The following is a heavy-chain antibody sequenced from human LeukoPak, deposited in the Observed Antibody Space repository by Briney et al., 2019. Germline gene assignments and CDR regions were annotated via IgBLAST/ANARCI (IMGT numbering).Heavy chain of an antibody. J-gene: IGHJ4*02. Sequence: GGSLRLSCAASGFTFSSYAMHWVRQAPGKGLEWVAVISYDGSNKYYADSVKGRFTISRDNSKNTLYLQMNSLRVEDTGVYYCASWGEGALDNWGQGTLVTVSS. V-gene: IGHV3-30*04. CDR2: ISYDGSNK. CDR3: ASWGEGALDN. CDR1: GFTFSSYA. D-gene: IGHD1-26*01.